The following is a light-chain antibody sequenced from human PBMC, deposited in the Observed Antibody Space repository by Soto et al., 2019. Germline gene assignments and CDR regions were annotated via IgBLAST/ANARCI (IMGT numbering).Light chain of an antibody. J-gene: IGKJ1*01. V-gene: IGKV2-28*01. CDR2: LGS. CDR1: QTLLHSNGYNY. CDR3: MQALQLRT. Sequence: DIVMTQSPLSLPVTPGEPASISCGSSQTLLHSNGYNYLDWYLQKPGQSPRLLIYLGSNRASGVPDRFSGRGSGTDSTLKISRVEAEDVGVYYCMQALQLRTFXQGTKVDIK.